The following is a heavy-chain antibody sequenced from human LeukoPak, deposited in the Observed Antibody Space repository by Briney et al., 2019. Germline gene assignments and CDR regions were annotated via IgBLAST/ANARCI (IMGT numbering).Heavy chain of an antibody. J-gene: IGHJ5*02. D-gene: IGHD3-9*01. CDR2: IYPRGST. CDR1: GGSISSGSYS. CDR3: ATEFYDFLSGESWFDP. Sequence: SQTLSLTCAVSGGSISSGSYSWSWIRQPPGKGLEWIGYIYPRGSTYYNPSLKSRVILSLDKSANQFSLNLSSVTAADTAVYYCATEFYDFLSGESWFDPWGQGALVTVS. V-gene: IGHV4-30-2*01.